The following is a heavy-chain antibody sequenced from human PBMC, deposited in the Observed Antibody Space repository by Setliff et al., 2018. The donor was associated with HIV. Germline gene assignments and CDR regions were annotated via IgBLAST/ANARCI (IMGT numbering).Heavy chain of an antibody. CDR3: ATDRTQTGISMVRGRLTDPARYPLDY. CDR2: INVYSGDT. CDR1: GYPFNNFG. J-gene: IGHJ4*02. D-gene: IGHD3-10*01. Sequence: GASVKVSCKASGYPFNNFGSSWVRQAPGQGLEWLAWINVYSGDTNFAQGFQGRVTITRDASTGTAYIELRNLRSDDTAVYYCATDRTQTGISMVRGRLTDPARYPLDYWGPGTLVTVSS. V-gene: IGHV1-18*01.